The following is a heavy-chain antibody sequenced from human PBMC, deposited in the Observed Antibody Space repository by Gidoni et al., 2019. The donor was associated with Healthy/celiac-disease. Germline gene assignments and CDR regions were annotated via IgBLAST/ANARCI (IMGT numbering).Heavy chain of an antibody. Sequence: QVQLVQSGAEVKKPGSPVKVSCKASGGTFSSYTISWVRQAPGQGLEWMGRIIPILGIANYAQKFQGRVTITADKSTSTAYMELSSLRSEDTAVYYCARDSHLAVAVFDYWGQGTLVTVSS. CDR3: ARDSHLAVAVFDY. D-gene: IGHD6-19*01. CDR1: GGTFSSYT. V-gene: IGHV1-69*08. J-gene: IGHJ4*02. CDR2: IIPILGIA.